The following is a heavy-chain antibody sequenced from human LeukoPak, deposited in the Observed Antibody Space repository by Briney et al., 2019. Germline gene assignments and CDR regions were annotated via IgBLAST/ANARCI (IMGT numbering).Heavy chain of an antibody. CDR3: ARGPGRTTNYDILTGYVYYFDY. V-gene: IGHV3-7*01. CDR2: IKQDGSEK. D-gene: IGHD3-9*01. J-gene: IGHJ4*02. Sequence: SGGSLRLSCAASGFTLSSYAMSWVRQAPGKGLEWVANIKQDGSEKYYVDSVKGRFTISRDNAKNSLYLQMNSLRAEDTAVYYCARGPGRTTNYDILTGYVYYFDYWGQGTLVTVSS. CDR1: GFTLSSYA.